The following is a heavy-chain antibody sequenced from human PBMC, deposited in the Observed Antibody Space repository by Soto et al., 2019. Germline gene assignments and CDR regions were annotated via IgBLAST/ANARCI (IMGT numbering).Heavy chain of an antibody. V-gene: IGHV3-48*02. Sequence: GGSLRLACAASGFTFSSYSMNWVRQAPGKGLEWVSYISSSSSTIYYVASVKGRFTISRDNAKNSLYLQMNSLRDEDTAVYYCAYRSTPFDSWGQGTLVTVSS. D-gene: IGHD6-13*01. J-gene: IGHJ4*02. CDR3: AYRSTPFDS. CDR2: ISSSSSTI. CDR1: GFTFSSYS.